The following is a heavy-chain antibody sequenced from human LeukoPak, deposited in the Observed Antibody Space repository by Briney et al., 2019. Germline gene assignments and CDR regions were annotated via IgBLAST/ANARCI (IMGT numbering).Heavy chain of an antibody. CDR3: ARPGRIVGAFFDY. CDR1: GFTVSSNY. Sequence: GGSLRLSCAASGFTVSSNYMSWVRQAPGKGLEWVSVIYRDGSTYYADSVKGRFTISRDNSKNTLYLQMNSLRAEDTAVYYCARPGRIVGAFFDYWGQGTLVTVSS. CDR2: IYRDGST. J-gene: IGHJ4*02. D-gene: IGHD1-26*01. V-gene: IGHV3-53*01.